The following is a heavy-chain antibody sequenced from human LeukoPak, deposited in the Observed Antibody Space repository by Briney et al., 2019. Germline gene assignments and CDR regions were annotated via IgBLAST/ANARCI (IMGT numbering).Heavy chain of an antibody. J-gene: IGHJ4*02. Sequence: GGSLRLSCAASGFTVSSNYMSWVRQAPGKGLAWVSAISSSGGTTYYADSVKGRFTISRDNSKNTLYLQVNSLRAEDTAVYYCAKDVLWFGELLTNDDYWGQGTLVTVSS. CDR1: GFTVSSNY. CDR2: ISSSGGTT. CDR3: AKDVLWFGELLTNDDY. D-gene: IGHD3-10*01. V-gene: IGHV3-23*01.